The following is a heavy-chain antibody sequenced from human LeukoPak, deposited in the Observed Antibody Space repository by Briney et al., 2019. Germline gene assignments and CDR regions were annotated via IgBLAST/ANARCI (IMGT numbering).Heavy chain of an antibody. CDR2: IYSHGFT. CDR3: YGIRVRDDFQI. D-gene: IGHD1-26*01. V-gene: IGHV3-53*01. J-gene: IGHJ3*02. CDR1: GFTVSNNY. Sequence: GGSLRLSCAASGFTVSNNYMGWVRQAPGKGLEWVSVIYSHGFTSYSDSGKGRFTISRDDSKNTLYLQMHSTRAEDTAVYYCYGIRVRDDFQIWGQRIMVIVSS.